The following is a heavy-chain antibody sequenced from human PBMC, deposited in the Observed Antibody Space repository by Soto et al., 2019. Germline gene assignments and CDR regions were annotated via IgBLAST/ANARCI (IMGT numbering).Heavy chain of an antibody. Sequence: WTWIRQPPGEGLEWIGHIHHSGSTYYNPSLKSRLTISIDASKNQFSLKLSSVTVADTAVYYCAKTVVAATNWFDPWGQGTLVTVSS. J-gene: IGHJ5*02. D-gene: IGHD2-15*01. CDR2: IHHSGST. V-gene: IGHV4-31*02. CDR3: AKTVVAATNWFDP.